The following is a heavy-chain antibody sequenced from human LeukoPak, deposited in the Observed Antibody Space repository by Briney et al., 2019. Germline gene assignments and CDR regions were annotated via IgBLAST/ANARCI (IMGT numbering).Heavy chain of an antibody. CDR1: GGSFSGYY. CDR2: INLSGGT. Sequence: SETLSLTCAVHGGSFSGYYWTWIRRPPGKGLEWIGEINLSGGTKYNPSLKSRVTISAETSNNQFFLKLNSVTGADTAVYYCVRGVSGWYGFDYWGQGTLVTVSS. CDR3: VRGVSGWYGFDY. D-gene: IGHD6-19*01. V-gene: IGHV4-34*01. J-gene: IGHJ4*02.